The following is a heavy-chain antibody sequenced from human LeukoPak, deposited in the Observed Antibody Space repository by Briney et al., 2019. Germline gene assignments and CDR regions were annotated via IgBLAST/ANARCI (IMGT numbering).Heavy chain of an antibody. CDR3: ASHGYSSSWKFDY. CDR2: IIPILGIA. D-gene: IGHD6-13*01. CDR1: GGTFSSYA. V-gene: IGHV1-69*04. J-gene: IGHJ4*02. Sequence: SVKVSCKASGGTFSSYAISWVRQAPGQGLEWMGRIIPILGIANYAQKFQGRVTITTDESTSTAYMELSSLRSEDTAVYYCASHGYSSSWKFDYWGQGTLVTVSS.